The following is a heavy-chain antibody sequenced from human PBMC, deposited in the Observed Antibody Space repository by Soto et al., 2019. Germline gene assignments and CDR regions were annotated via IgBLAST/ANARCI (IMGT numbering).Heavy chain of an antibody. V-gene: IGHV4-34*01. D-gene: IGHD6-19*01. Sequence: KPSETLSLTCAVYGGSFSGYYWSWIRQPPGKGLEWIGEINHSGSTNYNPSLKSRVTISVDTSKNQFSLKLSSVTAADTAVYYCARFSIGGEQWLAPYYYYGMDVWGQGTTVTVSS. J-gene: IGHJ6*02. CDR1: GGSFSGYY. CDR2: INHSGST. CDR3: ARFSIGGEQWLAPYYYYGMDV.